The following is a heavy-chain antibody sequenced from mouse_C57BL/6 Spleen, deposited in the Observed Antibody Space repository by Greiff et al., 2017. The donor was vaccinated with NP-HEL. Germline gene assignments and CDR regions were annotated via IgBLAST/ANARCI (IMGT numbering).Heavy chain of an antibody. CDR1: GYTFTSYW. D-gene: IGHD3-2*02. CDR3: ARTTAQADYYAMDY. Sequence: QVQLQQPGAELVRPGSSVKLSCKASGYTFTSYWMHWVKQRPIQGLEWIGNIDPSDSETHYNQKFKDKATLTVDKSSSTAYMQLSSLTSEDSAVYDCARTTAQADYYAMDYWGQGTSVTVSS. V-gene: IGHV1-52*01. J-gene: IGHJ4*01. CDR2: IDPSDSET.